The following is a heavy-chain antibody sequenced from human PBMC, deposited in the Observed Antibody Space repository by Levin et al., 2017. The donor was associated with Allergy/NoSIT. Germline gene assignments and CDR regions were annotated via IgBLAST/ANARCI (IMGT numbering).Heavy chain of an antibody. CDR3: ARQSIGVAARYYYYGMDV. CDR1: GGSISSYY. D-gene: IGHD6-19*01. CDR2: IYYSGST. J-gene: IGHJ6*02. Sequence: SETLSLTCTVSGGSISSYYWSWIRQPPGKGLEWIGYIYYSGSTNYNPSLKSRVTISVDTSKNQFSLKLSSVTAADTAVYYCARQSIGVAARYYYYGMDVWGQGTTVTVSS. V-gene: IGHV4-59*08.